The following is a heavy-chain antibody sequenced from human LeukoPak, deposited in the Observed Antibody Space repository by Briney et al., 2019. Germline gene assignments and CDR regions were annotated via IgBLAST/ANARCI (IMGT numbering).Heavy chain of an antibody. CDR3: VRDLGGRSGH. J-gene: IGHJ4*02. D-gene: IGHD1-26*01. V-gene: IGHV3-74*01. CDR2: INEDGSTT. CDR1: GFTFSSNW. Sequence: GGSLRLSCAASGFTFSSNWMHWVRQAPGKGLVWVSRINEDGSTTNYADSVKGRSTIFRDNAKNTLYLQMNSLRAEDMAVYYCVRDLGGRSGHWGQGTLVTVSS.